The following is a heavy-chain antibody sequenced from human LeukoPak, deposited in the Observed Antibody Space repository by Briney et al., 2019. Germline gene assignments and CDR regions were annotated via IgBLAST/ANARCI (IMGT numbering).Heavy chain of an antibody. CDR3: AKSVRGYTYYFDC. D-gene: IGHD5-12*01. Sequence: GGSLRLSCAASGYTFNNYAMSWVRRAPGKGLEWVSTISGSGSNTYYADSVKGRFTISRDNSKNTLYLQTNSLRAEDTAVYYCAKSVRGYTYYFDCWGQGTLVTVSS. CDR1: GYTFNNYA. J-gene: IGHJ4*02. V-gene: IGHV3-23*01. CDR2: ISGSGSNT.